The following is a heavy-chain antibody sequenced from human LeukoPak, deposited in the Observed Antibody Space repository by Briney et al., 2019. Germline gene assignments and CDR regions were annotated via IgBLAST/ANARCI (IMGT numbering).Heavy chain of an antibody. CDR1: GGPFSGYY. CDR3: ARGCPRSSWAKNSYYFDY. J-gene: IGHJ4*02. V-gene: IGHV4-34*01. CDR2: INHSGST. Sequence: SGTLSLTCAVYGGPFSGYYWSWIRKPPGKGLEWIGEINHSGSTNYNPSLKSRVTISVDTSKNQFSLKLSSVTAADTAVYYCARGCPRSSWAKNSYYFDYWGQGTLVTVSS. D-gene: IGHD6-13*01.